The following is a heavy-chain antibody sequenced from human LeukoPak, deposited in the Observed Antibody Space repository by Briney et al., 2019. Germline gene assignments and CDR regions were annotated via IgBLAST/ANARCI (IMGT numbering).Heavy chain of an antibody. Sequence: GGSLRLSCAASGFTFDDYTMHWVRQAPGKGLEWVSLISWDGGSTYYADSVKGRFAISRDNSKNSLYLQMNSLRTEDTALYYCAKETTVTKGSNYFDYWGQGTLVTVSS. CDR1: GFTFDDYT. J-gene: IGHJ4*02. CDR2: ISWDGGST. V-gene: IGHV3-43*01. D-gene: IGHD4-17*01. CDR3: AKETTVTKGSNYFDY.